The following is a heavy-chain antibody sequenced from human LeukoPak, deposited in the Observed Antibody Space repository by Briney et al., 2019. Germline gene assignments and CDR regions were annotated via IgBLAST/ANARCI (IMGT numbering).Heavy chain of an antibody. CDR2: IYWDDDK. D-gene: IGHD6-13*01. Sequence: TLSLTCTVSGGSISSYYWSWIRQPPRKGLEWLALIYWDDDKRYSPSLKSRLTITKDTSKNQVVLTMTNMDPVDTATYYCAHRDSYGSSFDYWGQGTLVTVSS. J-gene: IGHJ4*02. CDR3: AHRDSYGSSFDY. CDR1: GGSISSYYW. V-gene: IGHV2-5*08.